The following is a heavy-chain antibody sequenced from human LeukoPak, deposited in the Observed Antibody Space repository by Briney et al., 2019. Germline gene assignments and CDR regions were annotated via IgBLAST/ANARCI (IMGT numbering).Heavy chain of an antibody. D-gene: IGHD3-10*01. J-gene: IGHJ4*02. V-gene: IGHV4-4*02. Sequence: PSETLSLTCAVSGGSISSSNWWSWVRQPPGKGLEWIGEIYHSGSTNYNPSLKSRVTISVDTSKNQFSLKLSSVTAADTAVYYCARASSSVPFDYWGQGTLVTVSS. CDR3: ARASSSVPFDY. CDR1: GGSISSSNW. CDR2: IYHSGST.